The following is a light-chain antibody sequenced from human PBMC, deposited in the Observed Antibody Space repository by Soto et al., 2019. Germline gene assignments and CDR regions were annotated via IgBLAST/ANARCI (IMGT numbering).Light chain of an antibody. CDR3: NSYTTSNTRQIV. V-gene: IGLV2-14*01. CDR1: SSDVGGYNY. Sequence: QSALXQPASVSGSPGQSITISCTGTSSDVGGYNYVSWYQQHPGKAPKFMIYDVSNRPSGVSTRFSGSKSGNTASLTISGLQAEDEADYYCNSYTTSNTRQIVFGTGTKVTVL. J-gene: IGLJ1*01. CDR2: DVS.